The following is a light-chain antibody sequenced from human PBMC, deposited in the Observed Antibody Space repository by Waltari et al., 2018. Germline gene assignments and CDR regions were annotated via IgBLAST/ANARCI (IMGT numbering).Light chain of an antibody. CDR3: QSYDSSLSGSVV. CDR2: EVR. J-gene: IGLJ2*01. CDR1: SRDVGSYNL. Sequence: QSALTQPASVSGSPGQSITIPCTGTSRDVGSYNLVSWYQQQPGKAPKLMIYEVRKRPSGVSNRFSGSKSGTSASLAITGLQAEDEADYYCQSYDSSLSGSVVFGGGTKLTVL. V-gene: IGLV2-14*02.